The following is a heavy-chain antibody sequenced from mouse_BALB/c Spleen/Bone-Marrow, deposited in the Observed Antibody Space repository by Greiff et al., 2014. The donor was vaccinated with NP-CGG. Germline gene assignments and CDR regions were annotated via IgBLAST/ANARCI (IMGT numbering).Heavy chain of an antibody. Sequence: VQLQQPGAELVKPGASVKLSCTASGFNIKDTYMQWVKQRPEQGLEWIGRIYPANGNTKYDPKFKGKATITADTSSNTAYLQLSSQTSEQTAVYYCALLLRYYDMDYWGQGTSVTVSS. V-gene: IGHV14-3*02. CDR3: ALLLRYYDMDY. CDR1: GFNIKDTY. J-gene: IGHJ4*01. D-gene: IGHD1-1*01. CDR2: IYPANGNT.